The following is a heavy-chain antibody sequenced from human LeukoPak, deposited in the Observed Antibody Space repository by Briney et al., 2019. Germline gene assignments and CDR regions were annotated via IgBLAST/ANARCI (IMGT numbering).Heavy chain of an antibody. Sequence: ASVKVSCKASGYTFTGYNMHWVRQAPGQGLKWMGWINVHTGVAHYAQKFHGRVTMTRDTSISTAYMELSRLRSDDTAVFYCARTHYDSSAYYSRAGFWGQGTLVTVSS. CDR3: ARTHYDSSAYYSRAGF. J-gene: IGHJ4*02. CDR2: INVHTGVA. D-gene: IGHD3-22*01. V-gene: IGHV1-2*02. CDR1: GYTFTGYN.